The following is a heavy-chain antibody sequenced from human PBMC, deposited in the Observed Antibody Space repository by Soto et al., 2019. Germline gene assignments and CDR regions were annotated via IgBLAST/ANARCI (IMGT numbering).Heavy chain of an antibody. V-gene: IGHV3-48*03. D-gene: IGHD1-26*01. Sequence: GGSLRLSCTTSGFTFRNYDMNWVRQAPGKGLEWVSYISSSGSTIYNADSVKGRFTISRDNAKNSLYLQMNSLRVEDTALYYCWGWEEHFYWGQGTLVTFSS. J-gene: IGHJ4*02. CDR1: GFTFRNYD. CDR3: WGWEEHFY. CDR2: ISSSGSTI.